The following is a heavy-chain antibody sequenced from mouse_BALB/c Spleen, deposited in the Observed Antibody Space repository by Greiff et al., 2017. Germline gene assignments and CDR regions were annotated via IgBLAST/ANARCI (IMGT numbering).Heavy chain of an antibody. J-gene: IGHJ4*01. Sequence: VQLQQSGPGLVQPSQSLSITCTVSGFSLTSYGVHWVRQSPGKGLEWLGVIWSGGSTDYNAAFISRLSISKDNSKSQVFFKMNSLQANDTAIYYCARDYRYDEGASMDYWGQGTSVTVSS. V-gene: IGHV2-2*02. CDR3: ARDYRYDEGASMDY. CDR2: IWSGGST. CDR1: GFSLTSYG. D-gene: IGHD2-14*01.